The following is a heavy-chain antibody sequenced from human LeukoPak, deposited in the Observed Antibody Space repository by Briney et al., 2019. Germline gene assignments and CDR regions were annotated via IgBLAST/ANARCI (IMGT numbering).Heavy chain of an antibody. CDR3: AKSEVWNRVIY. J-gene: IGHJ4*02. CDR2: INHSGNT. Sequence: SETLSLTCALFGGSFSSYHCSWIRQPPGKGLEWIGGINHSGNTNYNPSLKSRVTISVDTSKNQFSLKLNSVTAADTAVYYCAKSEVWNRVIYWGQGTLVTVSS. CDR1: GGSFSSYH. V-gene: IGHV4-34*01. D-gene: IGHD2/OR15-2a*01.